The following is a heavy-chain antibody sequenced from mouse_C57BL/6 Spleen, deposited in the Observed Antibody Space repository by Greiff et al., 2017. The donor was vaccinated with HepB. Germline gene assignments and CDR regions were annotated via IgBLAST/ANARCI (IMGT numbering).Heavy chain of an antibody. D-gene: IGHD6-1*01. CDR1: GYTFTSYW. J-gene: IGHJ2*01. V-gene: IGHV1-64*01. CDR3: ASTPTEDYFDY. Sequence: VQLQQSGAELVKPGASVKLSCKASGYTFTSYWMHWVKQRPGQGLEWIGMIHPNSGSTNYNEKFKSKATLTVDKSSSTAYMQLSSLTSEDSAVYDCASTPTEDYFDYWGQGTTLTVSS. CDR2: IHPNSGST.